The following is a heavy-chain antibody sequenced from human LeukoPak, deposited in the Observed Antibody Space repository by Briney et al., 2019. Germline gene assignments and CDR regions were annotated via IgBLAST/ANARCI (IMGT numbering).Heavy chain of an antibody. Sequence: GGSLRLSCAASGFTFSSYSMNWVRQAPGKGLGWVSSISSSSSYIYYADSVKGRFTISRDNAKNSLYLQMNSLRAEDTAVYYCASIGGSYNGAGVYYWGQGTLVTVSS. V-gene: IGHV3-21*01. J-gene: IGHJ4*02. CDR3: ASIGGSYNGAGVYY. CDR2: ISSSSSYI. CDR1: GFTFSSYS. D-gene: IGHD1-26*01.